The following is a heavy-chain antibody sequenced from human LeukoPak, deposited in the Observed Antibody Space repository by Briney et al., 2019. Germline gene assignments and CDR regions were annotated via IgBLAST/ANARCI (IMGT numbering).Heavy chain of an antibody. CDR2: IYHSGST. D-gene: IGHD6-19*01. V-gene: IGHV4-39*07. Sequence: PSETLSLTCTVSGGSISSGSYYWGWIRQPPGKGLEWIGSIYHSGSTYYNPSLKSRVTISVDTSKNQFSLKLSSVTAADTAVYYCARVAGTGYGYYYYYYMDVWGKGTTVTVSS. J-gene: IGHJ6*03. CDR1: GGSISSGSYY. CDR3: ARVAGTGYGYYYYYYMDV.